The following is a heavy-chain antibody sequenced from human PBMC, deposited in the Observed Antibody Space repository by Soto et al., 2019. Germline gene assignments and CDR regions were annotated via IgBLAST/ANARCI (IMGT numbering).Heavy chain of an antibody. D-gene: IGHD2-8*01. CDR3: ASSRVGYCTNGVCYYFDY. CDR1: GYSISSGYY. V-gene: IGHV4-38-2*01. Sequence: KTSETLSLTCAVSGYSISSGYYWGWIRQPPGKGLEWIGSIYHSGSTYYNPSLKSRVTISVDTSKNQFSLKLSSVTAADTAVYYCASSRVGYCTNGVCYYFDYWGQGTLVTVSS. CDR2: IYHSGST. J-gene: IGHJ4*02.